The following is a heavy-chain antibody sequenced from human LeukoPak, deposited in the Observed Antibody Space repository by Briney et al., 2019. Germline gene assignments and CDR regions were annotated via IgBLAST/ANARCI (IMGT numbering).Heavy chain of an antibody. CDR3: ARGLYYYDSSGYLGGVY. CDR2: INEDGREK. V-gene: IGHV3-7*01. J-gene: IGHJ4*02. CDR1: GFTFSNYW. D-gene: IGHD3-22*01. Sequence: RGSLTLSCTASGFTFSNYWMMWVRQAPGKVLEWVANINEDGREKYYADSVEGRFTISRANAKNSLDLQMNSLRAEDTAVYYCARGLYYYDSSGYLGGVYWGQGTLVTVSS.